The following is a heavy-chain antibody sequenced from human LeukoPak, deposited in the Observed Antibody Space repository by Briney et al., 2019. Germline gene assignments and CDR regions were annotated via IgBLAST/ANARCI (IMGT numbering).Heavy chain of an antibody. D-gene: IGHD1-14*01. J-gene: IGHJ5*02. CDR3: ARDRPNYHEANGHYYNRDGDH. V-gene: IGHV3-23*01. CDR2: MCGTAGCT. Sequence: PGGSLRLSXAASGFTFQIYAMSWVRLAPGKGLRWVGSMCGTAGCTFYTDSVKGRFTISRDNSKDTLYLQMNDLRADDTAIYYCARDRPNYHEANGHYYNRDGDHWGQGTLVTVSS. CDR1: GFTFQIYA.